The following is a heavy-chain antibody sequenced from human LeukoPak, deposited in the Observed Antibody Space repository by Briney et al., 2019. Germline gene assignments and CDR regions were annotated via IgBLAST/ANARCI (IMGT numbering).Heavy chain of an antibody. CDR1: GYTFTSYG. CDR3: ARGREQDTAMVNGAFDI. V-gene: IGHV1-18*01. D-gene: IGHD5-18*01. Sequence: GASVKVSCKASGYTFTSYGISWVRQAPGQGLEWMGWISAYNGDTNYAQKLQGRVTMTTDTSTSTAYMELRSLRSDDTAVYYCARGREQDTAMVNGAFDIWGQGTMVTVSS. J-gene: IGHJ3*02. CDR2: ISAYNGDT.